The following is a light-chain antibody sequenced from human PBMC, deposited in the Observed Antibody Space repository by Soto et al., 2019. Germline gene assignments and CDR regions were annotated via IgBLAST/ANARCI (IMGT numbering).Light chain of an antibody. CDR3: QKYDSTPWT. V-gene: IGKV1-27*01. CDR2: VAS. J-gene: IGKJ1*01. CDR1: QGISNY. Sequence: DIRMTQSPSSLSASVGDRVTITCRASQGISNYLAWYQQKPGKVPKLLIYVASTLQSGVPSRFSGSGSGTDFTLTISSLQPEDVATYYGQKYDSTPWTFGQGTKVEIK.